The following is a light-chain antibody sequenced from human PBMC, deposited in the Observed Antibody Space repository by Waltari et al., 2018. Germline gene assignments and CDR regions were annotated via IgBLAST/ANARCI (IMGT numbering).Light chain of an antibody. CDR3: QQANSFST. Sequence: DIQMTQSPSSVSASVGDRVTITCRASQDFSSRLAWYQQKPGKAPKLLIYGASSLQKGVPSRFSGSRSGTDFTLTISSLQPEDFATYYCQQANSFSTFGPGTKVDIK. CDR1: QDFSSR. J-gene: IGKJ3*01. V-gene: IGKV1-12*01. CDR2: GAS.